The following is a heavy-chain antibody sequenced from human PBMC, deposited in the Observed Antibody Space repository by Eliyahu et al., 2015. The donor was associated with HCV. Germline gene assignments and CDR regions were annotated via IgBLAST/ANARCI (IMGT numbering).Heavy chain of an antibody. CDR3: ASGGGGIAVAGTGGWFDP. Sequence: QVQLQESGPGLVKPSETLSLTCVVSXGSITTXYWXXIRPPPGXGLEWIGYIHYSGSTNYNPSLKSRVTISVDTSKNQXSLNLTSVTAADTAVYYCASGGGGIAVAGTGGWFDPWGQGTQVTVSS. CDR2: IHYSGST. CDR1: XGSITTXY. D-gene: IGHD6-19*01. V-gene: IGHV4-59*01. J-gene: IGHJ5*02.